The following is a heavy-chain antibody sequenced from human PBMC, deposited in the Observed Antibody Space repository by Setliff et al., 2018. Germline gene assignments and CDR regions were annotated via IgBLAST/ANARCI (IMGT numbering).Heavy chain of an antibody. J-gene: IGHJ6*03. CDR3: ARMSGFLYMDV. CDR2: IYTSWST. D-gene: IGHD3-3*01. Sequence: LSLTCAASGGTFTYYYWTWIRQPAGKGLEWIGHIYTSWSTIYNPSLKSRLTISLDTSKNQFSLTLSSVTAADTAVYYCARMSGFLYMDVWGKGTTVTVSS. V-gene: IGHV4-4*07. CDR1: GGTFTYYY.